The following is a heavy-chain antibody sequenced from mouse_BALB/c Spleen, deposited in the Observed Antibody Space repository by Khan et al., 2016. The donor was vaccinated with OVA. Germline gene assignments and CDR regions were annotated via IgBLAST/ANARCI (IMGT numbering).Heavy chain of an antibody. CDR1: GFSLTGYG. J-gene: IGHJ4*01. CDR3: ARGPYYGNYFAMDY. D-gene: IGHD2-10*01. CDR2: IWGDGST. V-gene: IGHV2-6-7*01. Sequence: VQLQQSGPGLVAPSQSLSITCTVSGFSLTGYGINWVRQPPGKGLEWLGMIWGDGSTDYNSVLKSRLSISKDNSKSQVFLKMNSLQTDDTARYYWARGPYYGNYFAMDYWGQGTSVTGSS.